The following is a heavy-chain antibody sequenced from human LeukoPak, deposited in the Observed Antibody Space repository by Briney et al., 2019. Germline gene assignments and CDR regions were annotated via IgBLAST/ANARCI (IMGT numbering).Heavy chain of an antibody. CDR2: IYASGST. Sequence: PAETLSLTCSVSNGSISSYFWSWIRQPAGKGLEWIGRIYASGSTNYNPSLKSRVTMSVDTSKNQFSLNLTSVTAADTAMYYCARELAGSGSYRPFDYWGQGTLVTVSS. CDR1: NGSISSYF. D-gene: IGHD3-10*01. V-gene: IGHV4-4*07. J-gene: IGHJ4*02. CDR3: ARELAGSGSYRPFDY.